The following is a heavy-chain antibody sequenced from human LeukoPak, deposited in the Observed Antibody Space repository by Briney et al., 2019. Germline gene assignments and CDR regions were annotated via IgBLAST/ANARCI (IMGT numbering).Heavy chain of an antibody. CDR3: ARHPYYGSGSYDPFDY. Sequence: SETLSLTCTVSGDSVRTNNCYWSWIRQPPGEGLEWIGYIHYSGNTNYNTSLKSRVTISVDTSKSQFSLKLSSVTAADTAVYYCARHPYYGSGSYDPFDYWGQGTLVTVSS. J-gene: IGHJ4*02. D-gene: IGHD3-10*01. V-gene: IGHV4-61*01. CDR2: IHYSGNT. CDR1: GDSVRTNNCY.